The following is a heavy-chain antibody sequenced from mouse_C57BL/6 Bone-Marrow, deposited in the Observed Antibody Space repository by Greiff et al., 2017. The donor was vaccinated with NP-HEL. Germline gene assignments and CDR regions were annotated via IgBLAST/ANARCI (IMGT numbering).Heavy chain of an antibody. CDR2: ISGGGGNT. Sequence: EVHLVESGGGLVKPGGSLKLSCAASGFTFSSYTMSWVRQTPEKRLEWVATISGGGGNTYYPDSVKGRFTISRDNAKNTLYLQMSSLRSEDTALYYCASPAQALYYAMDYWGQGTSVTVSS. V-gene: IGHV5-9*01. D-gene: IGHD3-2*02. J-gene: IGHJ4*01. CDR3: ASPAQALYYAMDY. CDR1: GFTFSSYT.